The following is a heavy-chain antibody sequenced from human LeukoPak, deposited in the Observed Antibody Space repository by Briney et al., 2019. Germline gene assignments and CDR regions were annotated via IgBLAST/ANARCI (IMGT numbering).Heavy chain of an antibody. Sequence: SEILSLTCAVSGGSLSSYYWSWIRQPPGKGLEWSGYIFYSGSTNYNPSLKSRVTISVDTSKNQFSLKLSSVTAADTAVYYCARDGRGYDYVWGTPDYMDVWGKGTTVTVSS. D-gene: IGHD3-16*01. CDR1: GGSLSSYY. CDR3: ARDGRGYDYVWGTPDYMDV. J-gene: IGHJ6*03. CDR2: IFYSGST. V-gene: IGHV4-59*01.